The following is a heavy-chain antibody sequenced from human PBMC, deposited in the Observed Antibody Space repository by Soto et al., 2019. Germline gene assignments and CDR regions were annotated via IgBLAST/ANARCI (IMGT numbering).Heavy chain of an antibody. D-gene: IGHD2-2*01. J-gene: IGHJ3*02. Sequence: GGSLRLSCAASGFTFSSYGRHWVRPTPGKGLEWVAVISYDGSNKYYADSVKGRFTISRDNSKNTLYLQMNSLRAEDTAVYYCAKDVEGIVVVPAAISAFDIWGQGTMVTVSS. CDR3: AKDVEGIVVVPAAISAFDI. CDR1: GFTFSSYG. V-gene: IGHV3-30*18. CDR2: ISYDGSNK.